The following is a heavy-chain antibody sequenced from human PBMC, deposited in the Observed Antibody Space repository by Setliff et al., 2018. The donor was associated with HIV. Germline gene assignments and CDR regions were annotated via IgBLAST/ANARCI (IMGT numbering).Heavy chain of an antibody. CDR1: GYTFTSYD. J-gene: IGHJ6*02. D-gene: IGHD3-22*01. Sequence: ASVKVSCNASGYTFTSYDISWVRQAPGQGLEWMGWISAYNGNTNYAQKLQGRVTMTTDTSTSTAYMELRSLRSDDTAVYYCAREIGDYYDSSGYYPPTDYYYGMDVWGQGTTVTVSS. V-gene: IGHV1-18*01. CDR2: ISAYNGNT. CDR3: AREIGDYYDSSGYYPPTDYYYGMDV.